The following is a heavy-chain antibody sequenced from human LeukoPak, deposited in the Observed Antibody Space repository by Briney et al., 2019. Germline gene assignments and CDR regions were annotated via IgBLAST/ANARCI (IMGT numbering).Heavy chain of an antibody. Sequence: SETLSLTCTVSGGSISSYYWSWIRQPPGKGLEWIGYIYYSGSTNYNPSLKSRVTISVDTSKNQFSLKLSSVTAADTAVYYCARSRHYDSSGYSPRAFDIWGQGTMVTVSS. D-gene: IGHD3-22*01. CDR1: GGSISSYY. CDR2: IYYSGST. J-gene: IGHJ3*02. CDR3: ARSRHYDSSGYSPRAFDI. V-gene: IGHV4-59*12.